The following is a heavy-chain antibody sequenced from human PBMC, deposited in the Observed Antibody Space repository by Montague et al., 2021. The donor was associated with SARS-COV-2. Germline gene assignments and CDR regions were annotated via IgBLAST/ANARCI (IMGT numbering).Heavy chain of an antibody. CDR3: ARCEDYYGSGSYPN. J-gene: IGHJ4*02. V-gene: IGHV4-39*01. CDR1: GGSISSSSYY. CDR2: IYYSGST. Sequence: SETLSLTCTVSGGSISSSSYYWGWIRQPPGKGLEWIGSIYYSGSTYYNPSLRSRVTISVDTSKNQFSLKLSSVTAADTAVYYCARCEDYYGSGSYPNWGQGTLVTVSS. D-gene: IGHD3-10*01.